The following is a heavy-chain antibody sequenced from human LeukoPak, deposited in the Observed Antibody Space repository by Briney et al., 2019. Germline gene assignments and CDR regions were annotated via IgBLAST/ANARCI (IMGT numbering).Heavy chain of an antibody. CDR3: ALLAVASDFDY. D-gene: IGHD6-19*01. Sequence: GGSLRLSCAVSGFPFTFYEMNWVRQAPGKGLEWVSNIGASGTTKYYADSVKGRFSISRDNAKTSLYLQMNSLRVDNTAVYYCALLAVASDFDYWGQGALVTVSS. J-gene: IGHJ4*02. CDR1: GFPFTFYE. V-gene: IGHV3-48*03. CDR2: IGASGTTK.